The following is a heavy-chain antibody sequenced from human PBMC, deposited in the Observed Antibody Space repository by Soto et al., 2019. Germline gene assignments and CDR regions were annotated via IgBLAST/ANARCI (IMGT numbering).Heavy chain of an antibody. CDR2: VSGYNGNT. CDR1: GYTFSTYG. V-gene: IGHV1-18*01. J-gene: IGHJ6*02. Sequence: QVQLVQSGAEVKKPGASVKVSCKASGYTFSTYGISWLRQAPGQGLEWMGWVSGYNGNTNYAQKAQGSVTMTRDTSTSTAYMGLRRLRSDDTAVYSCARGDIEVVPSFGMDVWGQGTTVTVSS. D-gene: IGHD2-2*01. CDR3: ARGDIEVVPSFGMDV.